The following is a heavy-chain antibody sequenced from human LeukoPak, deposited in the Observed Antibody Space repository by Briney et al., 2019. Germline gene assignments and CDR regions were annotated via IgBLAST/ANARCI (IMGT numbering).Heavy chain of an antibody. J-gene: IGHJ5*02. CDR2: IYYSGST. CDR3: ARLTYDDILTGYSENWFDP. Sequence: SETLSLTCTVSGGSISSGNYYWSWIWQPPGKGLEWIGYIYYSGSTNYDPSLKSRVTISVDTSKNQFSLKLNSVTAADTAVYYCARLTYDDILTGYSENWFDPWGQGTLVTVSS. CDR1: GGSISSGNYY. V-gene: IGHV4-61*01. D-gene: IGHD3-9*01.